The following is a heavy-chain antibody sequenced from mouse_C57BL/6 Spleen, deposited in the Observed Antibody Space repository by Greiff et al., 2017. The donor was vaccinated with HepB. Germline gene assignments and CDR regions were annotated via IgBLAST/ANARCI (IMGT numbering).Heavy chain of an antibody. Sequence: EVQLQESGPGLVKPSQSLSLTCSVTGYSITSGYYWNWIRQFPGNKLEWMGYISYDGSNNYNPSLKNRISITRDTSKNQFFLKLNSVTTEDTATYYCARLAMITTRYFDYWGQGTTLTVSS. CDR1: GYSITSGYY. CDR2: ISYDGSN. J-gene: IGHJ2*01. V-gene: IGHV3-6*01. CDR3: ARLAMITTRYFDY. D-gene: IGHD2-4*01.